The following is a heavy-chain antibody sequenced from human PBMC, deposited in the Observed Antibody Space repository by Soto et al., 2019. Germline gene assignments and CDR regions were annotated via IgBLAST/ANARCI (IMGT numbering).Heavy chain of an antibody. CDR2: IWYDGSNK. D-gene: IGHD4-17*01. Sequence: GGSLRLSCAASGFTFSSYGMHWVRQAPGKGLEWEAFIWYDGSNKYYADSVKGRFTISRYNSKNTLYPQMNSLRAEDTAVYYCARVGRYGDGDPFDIWGRGTMVTVSS. CDR3: ARVGRYGDGDPFDI. J-gene: IGHJ3*02. V-gene: IGHV3-33*01. CDR1: GFTFSSYG.